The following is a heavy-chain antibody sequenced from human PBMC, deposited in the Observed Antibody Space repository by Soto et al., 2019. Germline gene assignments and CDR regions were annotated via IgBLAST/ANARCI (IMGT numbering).Heavy chain of an antibody. CDR1: GFTFSSYS. Sequence: GGSLRLSCAASGFTFSSYSMNWVRQAPGKGLEWVSSISSSSSYIYYADSVKGRFTISRDSAKNSLYLQMNSLRAEDTAVYYCARGSIAARPYNWFDPWGQGTLVTVSS. J-gene: IGHJ5*02. D-gene: IGHD6-6*01. CDR3: ARGSIAARPYNWFDP. CDR2: ISSSSSYI. V-gene: IGHV3-21*01.